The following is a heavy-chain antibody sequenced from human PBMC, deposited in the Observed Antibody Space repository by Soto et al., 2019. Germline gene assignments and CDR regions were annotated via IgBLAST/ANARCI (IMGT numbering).Heavy chain of an antibody. CDR2: IHHGGGT. Sequence: QVQLQESGPGLVKPSGTLSLICTVSSGSVSNNNWWSWVRQPPGKGLEWIGEIHHGGGTNYNPSLKSRVTISVDKSKNQFSLILNSVTAADTAVYYWAKNAYYVQDSWGPGTLVTVSS. V-gene: IGHV4-4*02. CDR1: SGSVSNNNW. D-gene: IGHD3-10*02. J-gene: IGHJ5*01. CDR3: AKNAYYVQDS.